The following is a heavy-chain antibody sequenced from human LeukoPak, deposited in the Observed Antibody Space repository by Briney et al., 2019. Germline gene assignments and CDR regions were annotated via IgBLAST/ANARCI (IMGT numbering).Heavy chain of an antibody. J-gene: IGHJ4*02. Sequence: GGSLRLSCAASGFTFSSYAMSWVRQAPGKGLEWVSAVSGSGGSTYYADSVKGRFTISRDNSKNTLYLQMNSLRAEDTAVYYCAKRGSSGWYWYFDYWGQGTLVTVSS. CDR3: AKRGSSGWYWYFDY. V-gene: IGHV3-23*01. CDR2: VSGSGGST. CDR1: GFTFSSYA. D-gene: IGHD6-19*01.